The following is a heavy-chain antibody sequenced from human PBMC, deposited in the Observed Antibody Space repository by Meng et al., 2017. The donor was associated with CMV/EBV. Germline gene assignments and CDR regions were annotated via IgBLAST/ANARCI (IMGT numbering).Heavy chain of an antibody. D-gene: IGHD1-20*01. CDR3: ARRNNCNYYYYGMDV. Sequence: ASVKVSCKASGYTFTSYGISWVRQAPGQGLEWMGWISTYNGNTNYAQKLQGRVTMTTDTSTSTAYMELRSLRTDGTAVYYCARRNNCNYYYYGMDVWGQGTTVTVSS. J-gene: IGHJ6*02. CDR2: ISTYNGNT. CDR1: GYTFTSYG. V-gene: IGHV1-18*01.